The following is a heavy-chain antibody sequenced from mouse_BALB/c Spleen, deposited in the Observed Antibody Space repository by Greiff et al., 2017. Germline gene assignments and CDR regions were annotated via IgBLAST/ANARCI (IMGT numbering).Heavy chain of an antibody. J-gene: IGHJ2*01. D-gene: IGHD1-1*01. Sequence: VQLQQSGPELMKPGASVKISCKASGYSFTSYYMHWVKQSHGKSLEWIGYIDPFNGGTSYNQKFKGKATLTVDKSSSTAYMHLSSLTSEDSAVYYCARWAYYGSRHFDYWGQGTTLTVSS. CDR3: ARWAYYGSRHFDY. CDR2: IDPFNGGT. V-gene: IGHV1S135*01. CDR1: GYSFTSYY.